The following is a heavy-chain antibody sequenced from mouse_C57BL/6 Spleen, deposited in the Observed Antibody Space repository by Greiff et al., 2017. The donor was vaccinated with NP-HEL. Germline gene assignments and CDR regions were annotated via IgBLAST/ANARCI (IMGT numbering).Heavy chain of an antibody. Sequence: QVQLKESGPGLVQPSQSLSITCTVSGFSLTSYGVHWVRQSPGKGLEWLGVIWSGGSTDYNAAFISRLSISKDNSKSQVFFKMNSLQADDTAIYYCARGPLYGSSHWYFDVWGTGTTGTVAS. CDR1: GFSLTSYG. V-gene: IGHV2-2*01. J-gene: IGHJ1*03. CDR3: ARGPLYGSSHWYFDV. CDR2: IWSGGST. D-gene: IGHD1-1*01.